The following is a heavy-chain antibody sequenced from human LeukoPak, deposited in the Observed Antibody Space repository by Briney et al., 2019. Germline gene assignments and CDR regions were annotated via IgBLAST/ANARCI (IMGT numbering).Heavy chain of an antibody. Sequence: GASVKVSCKASGYTFTGYYMHWLRQAPGKGLKGLEWITPNSGGTNYAQKFQGRVTMTRDTSISTAYMELSRLRSDDTAVYYCARGTYYYDSSGYYYAFDYWGQGTLVTVSS. CDR3: ARGTYYYDSSGYYYAFDY. V-gene: IGHV1-2*02. CDR1: GYTFTGYY. J-gene: IGHJ4*02. D-gene: IGHD3-22*01. CDR2: ITPNSGGT.